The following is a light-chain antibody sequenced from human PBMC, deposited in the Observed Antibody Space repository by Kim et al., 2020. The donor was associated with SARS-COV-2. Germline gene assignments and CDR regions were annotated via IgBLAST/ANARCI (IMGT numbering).Light chain of an antibody. CDR1: QGSSNS. V-gene: IGKV1-16*01. CDR2: AAS. CDR3: QHYSFYPFS. Sequence: SVGDIVPITCRASQGSSNSLAWFEQKPGKAPKSLMSAASSLQSGVPSRFSGSGSGTDFTLVISSLQPEDVATYYCQHYSFYPFSFGQGTKLEI. J-gene: IGKJ2*03.